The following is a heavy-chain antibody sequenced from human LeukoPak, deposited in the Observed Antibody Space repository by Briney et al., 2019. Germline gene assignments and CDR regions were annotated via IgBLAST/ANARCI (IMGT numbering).Heavy chain of an antibody. CDR1: GFTFTTYG. V-gene: IGHV3-30*02. Sequence: PGGSLRLSCAASGFTFTTYGMHWVRQAPGKGLEWVAVIWYGGSNKYYADSVKGRFTISRDNSKNTLYLQMNSLRAEDTAVYYCAKDGYTVTSHYYMDVWGKGTTVTVSS. CDR3: AKDGYTVTSHYYMDV. D-gene: IGHD4-11*01. CDR2: IWYGGSNK. J-gene: IGHJ6*03.